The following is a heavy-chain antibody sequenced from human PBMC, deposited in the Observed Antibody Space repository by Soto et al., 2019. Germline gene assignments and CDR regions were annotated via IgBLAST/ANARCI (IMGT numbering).Heavy chain of an antibody. CDR3: ARGHIAVAPRRFPFQH. D-gene: IGHD6-19*01. CDR2: IYYSGST. CDR1: GGSISSGGYY. J-gene: IGHJ1*01. V-gene: IGHV4-31*03. Sequence: PSETLSLTCTVSGGSISSGGYYWSWIRQHPGKGLEWIGYIYYSGSTNYNPSLKIRVTISVDTSKNQFSLKLSSVTAADTAVYYCARGHIAVAPRRFPFQHWGQGTLVTVSS.